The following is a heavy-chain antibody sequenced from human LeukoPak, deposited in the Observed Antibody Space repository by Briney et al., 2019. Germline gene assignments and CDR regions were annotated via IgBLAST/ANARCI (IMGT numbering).Heavy chain of an antibody. CDR3: ARDPPTLWGFFDY. V-gene: IGHV1-69*01. J-gene: IGHJ4*02. Sequence: SVKVSCKAPGGTFSSYAISWVRQAPGQGLEWMGGIIPIFGTANYAQKFQGRVTITADESTSTAYMELSSLRSEDTAVYYCARDPPTLWGFFDYWGQGTLVTVSS. CDR1: GGTFSSYA. D-gene: IGHD2-21*01. CDR2: IIPIFGTA.